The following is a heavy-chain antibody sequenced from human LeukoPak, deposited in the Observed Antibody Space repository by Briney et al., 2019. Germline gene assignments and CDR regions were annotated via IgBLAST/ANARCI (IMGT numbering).Heavy chain of an antibody. D-gene: IGHD3-3*01. CDR1: GFSLSTSGVG. Sequence: SGPTLVKPTQTLTLTCTFSGFSLSTSGVGVGWIRQPPGKALEWLALIYWDDDKRYSPSLKSRLTITKDTSKNQVVLTMTNMDPVDTATYYCAHTAWYYDLLCRCSDWFDPWGQGTLVTVSS. CDR2: IYWDDDK. V-gene: IGHV2-5*02. J-gene: IGHJ5*02. CDR3: AHTAWYYDLLCRCSDWFDP.